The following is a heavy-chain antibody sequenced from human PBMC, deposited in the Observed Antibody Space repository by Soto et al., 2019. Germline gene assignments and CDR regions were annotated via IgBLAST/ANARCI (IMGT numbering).Heavy chain of an antibody. Sequence: QVQLQESGPGLVKPSETLSLTCTVSGGSIKTFSWSWFRQPPGKGLEWIGYIYYSGSTNYHPSLRGRVSLSVDTCKNLLSLKLSSVTAADTAVYYCARHPVGVGGLDVWGQGTSVTVSS. J-gene: IGHJ6*02. V-gene: IGHV4-59*08. CDR2: IYYSGST. CDR1: GGSIKTFS. D-gene: IGHD1-26*01. CDR3: ARHPVGVGGLDV.